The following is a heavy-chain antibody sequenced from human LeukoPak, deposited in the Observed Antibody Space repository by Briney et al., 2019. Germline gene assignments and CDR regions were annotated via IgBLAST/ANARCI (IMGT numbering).Heavy chain of an antibody. Sequence: PSETLSLTCTVSGGSISSYYWSWIRLPPGKGLEWIGYIYYSGSTNYNPSLKSRVTISVDTSKNQFSLKLSSVTAADTAVYYCARGDCSSTSCYTRRYWFDPWGQGTLVTVSS. CDR2: IYYSGST. D-gene: IGHD2-2*02. CDR3: ARGDCSSTSCYTRRYWFDP. V-gene: IGHV4-59*01. J-gene: IGHJ5*02. CDR1: GGSISSYY.